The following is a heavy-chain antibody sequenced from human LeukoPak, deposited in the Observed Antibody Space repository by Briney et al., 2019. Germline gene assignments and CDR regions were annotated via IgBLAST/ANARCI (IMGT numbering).Heavy chain of an antibody. V-gene: IGHV1-2*02. CDR1: GYTFTGYY. D-gene: IGHD6-19*01. CDR3: TKDPLSSRGWYGYNDC. CDR2: INPNGGVT. J-gene: IGHJ4*02. Sequence: ASVKVSCKASGYTFTGYYMHWVRQAPGQGLEWMGWINPNGGVTNYAQKFQGRVTMTRDTSISTAYMELSSLRSDDTAVYYCTKDPLSSRGWYGYNDCWGQGTLVTVSS.